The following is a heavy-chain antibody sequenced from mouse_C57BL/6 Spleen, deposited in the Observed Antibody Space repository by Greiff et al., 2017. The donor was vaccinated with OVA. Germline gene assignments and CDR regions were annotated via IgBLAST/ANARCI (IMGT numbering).Heavy chain of an antibody. CDR3: ARGTYYSTPAWFAY. Sequence: VQLQQSGAELVKPGASVKISCKASGYAFSSYWMNWVKQRPGKGLEWIGQIYPGDGDTNYNGKFKGKATLTADKSSSTAYMQLSSLTSEDSAIYFCARGTYYSTPAWFAYWGQGTLVTVSA. V-gene: IGHV1-80*01. D-gene: IGHD2-5*01. CDR1: GYAFSSYW. J-gene: IGHJ3*01. CDR2: IYPGDGDT.